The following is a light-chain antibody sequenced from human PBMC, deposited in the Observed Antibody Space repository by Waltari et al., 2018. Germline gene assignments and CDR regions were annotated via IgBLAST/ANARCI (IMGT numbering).Light chain of an antibody. J-gene: IGKJ4*01. CDR2: AAS. CDR1: QSISSY. Sequence: DIQMTQSPSSLSSSVGDRVTITCRASQSISSYLNWYQQKPGKAPKLLIYAASRLQSGVPSRFSGRGCGTDFPLTISSLQPEDFATYYCQQSYSTPLTFGGGTKVEIK. V-gene: IGKV1-39*01. CDR3: QQSYSTPLT.